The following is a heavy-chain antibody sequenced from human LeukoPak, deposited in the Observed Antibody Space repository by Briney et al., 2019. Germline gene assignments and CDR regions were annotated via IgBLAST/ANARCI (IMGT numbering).Heavy chain of an antibody. Sequence: SGGSLRLSCAASGFTFSSYSMNWVRQAPGKGLEWVSSISSSSSYIYYADSVKGRFTISRDNAENSLYLQMNSLRAEDTAVYYCARDYDILTGYFSCYFDYWGQGTLVTVSS. J-gene: IGHJ4*02. V-gene: IGHV3-21*01. CDR3: ARDYDILTGYFSCYFDY. CDR1: GFTFSSYS. CDR2: ISSSSSYI. D-gene: IGHD3-9*01.